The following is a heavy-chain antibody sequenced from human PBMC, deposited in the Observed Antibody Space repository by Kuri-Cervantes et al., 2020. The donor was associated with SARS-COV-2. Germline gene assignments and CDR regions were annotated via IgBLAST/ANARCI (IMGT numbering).Heavy chain of an antibody. J-gene: IGHJ4*02. CDR1: GFNFSRTD. D-gene: IGHD2-21*01. CDR3: AKDRVGVQDF. CDR2: ISHDGKNK. Sequence: GSLRLSCAASGFNFSRTDMHWVRQAPGKGLGWVAVISHDGKNKKCIASGKGRFTISRDNSQNTLYLHMKSLRSEDTAMYYCAKDRVGVQDFWGQGTLVTVSS. V-gene: IGHV3-30*18.